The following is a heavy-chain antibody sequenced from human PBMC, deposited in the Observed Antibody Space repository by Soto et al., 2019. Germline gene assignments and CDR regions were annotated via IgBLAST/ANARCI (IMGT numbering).Heavy chain of an antibody. Sequence: QVQLVESGGGVVQPGRSLRLSCAASGFTFSSYGMHWVRQAPGKGLEWVAVISYDGSNKYYADSVKGRFTISRDNSKNKLYLQINSLRVEDTAVSYCEKEGPGYYYFDYWGQGTLVTVSS. CDR2: ISYDGSNK. V-gene: IGHV3-30*18. CDR3: EKEGPGYYYFDY. J-gene: IGHJ4*02. D-gene: IGHD2-15*01. CDR1: GFTFSSYG.